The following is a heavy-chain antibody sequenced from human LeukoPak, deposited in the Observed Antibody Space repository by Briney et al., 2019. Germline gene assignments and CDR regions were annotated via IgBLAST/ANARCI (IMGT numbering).Heavy chain of an antibody. V-gene: IGHV3-30-3*01. Sequence: GGSLRLSCTASGFTFSSYWMSWVRQAAGKGLEWVAVISYDGSNKYYADSVKGRFTISRDNSKNTLYLQMNSLRAEDTAVYYCARGGYYDSSGYYSIDYWGQGTLVTVSS. CDR2: ISYDGSNK. CDR1: GFTFSSYW. D-gene: IGHD3-22*01. CDR3: ARGGYYDSSGYYSIDY. J-gene: IGHJ4*02.